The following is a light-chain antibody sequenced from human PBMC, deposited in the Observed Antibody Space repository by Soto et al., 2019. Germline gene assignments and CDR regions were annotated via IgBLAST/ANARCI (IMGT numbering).Light chain of an antibody. CDR3: QQRSEWRT. CDR1: QSIGYY. J-gene: IGKJ1*01. V-gene: IGKV1-39*01. Sequence: DIQMTHSPSSLSSSVVHILTIACRESQSIGYYLNWYQQKPGKAPQLLIYAASNLQSGVPSRFSGSGFGTDYTLTISSLEPEDFAVYYCQQRSEWRTFGQGTKVDIK. CDR2: AAS.